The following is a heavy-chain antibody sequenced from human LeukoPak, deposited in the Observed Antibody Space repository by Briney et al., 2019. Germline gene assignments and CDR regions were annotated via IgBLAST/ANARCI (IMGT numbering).Heavy chain of an antibody. D-gene: IGHD2-2*01. CDR3: ARGVSCYPPYSTLFCGMDV. J-gene: IGHJ6*02. CDR1: GFTVSSNY. CDR2: IYSGGST. Sequence: GGSLRLSCAASGFTVSSNYMSWVRQAPGKGLEWVSVIYSGGSTYYADSVKGRFTISRDNSKNTLYLQMNSLRAEDTAVYYCARGVSCYPPYSTLFCGMDVWGQGTTVTVSS. V-gene: IGHV3-53*01.